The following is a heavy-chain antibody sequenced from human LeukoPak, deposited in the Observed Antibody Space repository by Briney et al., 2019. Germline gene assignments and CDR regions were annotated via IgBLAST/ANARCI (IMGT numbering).Heavy chain of an antibody. CDR2: ISPGDSDT. D-gene: IGHD6-19*01. CDR1: GYSFTSYW. Sequence: GESLKISCKASGYSFTSYWIARVRQMPGKGLEWMGIISPGDSDTRYSPSFQGQVTISVDKFITTAYLQWSSLKASDIAMYYCARKYGSGGTFDYWGRGTLVSVSS. V-gene: IGHV5-51*01. CDR3: ARKYGSGGTFDY. J-gene: IGHJ4*02.